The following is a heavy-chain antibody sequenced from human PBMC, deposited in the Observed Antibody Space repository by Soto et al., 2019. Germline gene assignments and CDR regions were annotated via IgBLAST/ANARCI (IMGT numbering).Heavy chain of an antibody. CDR3: ARAETTVTNFVFDY. J-gene: IGHJ4*02. CDR2: ISYDGSNK. V-gene: IGHV3-30-3*01. CDR1: GFTFSSYA. D-gene: IGHD4-17*01. Sequence: QVQLVESGGGVVQPGRSLRLSCAASGFTFSSYAMHWVRQAPGKGLEWVAVISYDGSNKYYADSVKGRFTISRDNSKNSLYLQINSLRAEDTAVYYCARAETTVTNFVFDYCGQGTLVTVSS.